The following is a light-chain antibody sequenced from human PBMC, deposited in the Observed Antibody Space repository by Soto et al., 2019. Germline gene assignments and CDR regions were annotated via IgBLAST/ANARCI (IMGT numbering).Light chain of an antibody. V-gene: IGLV2-14*01. CDR1: SSDVGRYNY. J-gene: IGLJ1*01. Sequence: QSALTQPASVSGSPGQSITISCTGTSSDVGRYNYVSWYQQHPGKAPKLMIYEVSNRPSGVSDRFSGSKSGNTASLTISGLQAEDEADYYCSSYTSSTTDVFGTGTKGTVL. CDR2: EVS. CDR3: SSYTSSTTDV.